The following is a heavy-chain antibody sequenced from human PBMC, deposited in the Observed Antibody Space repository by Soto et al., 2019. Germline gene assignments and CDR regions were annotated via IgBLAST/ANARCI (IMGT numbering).Heavy chain of an antibody. Sequence: VESLKISCKGSGYSFTSYWIGWVRQMPGKGLEWMGIIYPGDSDTRYSPSFQGQVTISADKSISTAYLQWSSLKASDTAMYYCARQAKQLWLLSYYYGMDVWGQGATVTVSS. CDR2: IYPGDSDT. V-gene: IGHV5-51*01. CDR1: GYSFTSYW. J-gene: IGHJ6*02. CDR3: ARQAKQLWLLSYYYGMDV. D-gene: IGHD5-18*01.